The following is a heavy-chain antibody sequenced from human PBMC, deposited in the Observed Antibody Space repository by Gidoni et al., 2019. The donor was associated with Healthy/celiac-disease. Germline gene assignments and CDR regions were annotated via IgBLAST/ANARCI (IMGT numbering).Heavy chain of an antibody. D-gene: IGHD3-22*01. CDR2: IRSKAYGGTT. V-gene: IGHV3-49*04. CDR1: GFTFGDYA. J-gene: IGHJ3*02. CDR3: TTMIVVVTIGWDAFDI. Sequence: EVQLVESGGGLVQPGRSLRLSCTASGFTFGDYAMSWVRQAPGKGLEWVGFIRSKAYGGTTEYAASVKGRFTISRDDSKSIAYLQMNSLKTEDTAVYYCTTMIVVVTIGWDAFDIWGQGTMVTVSS.